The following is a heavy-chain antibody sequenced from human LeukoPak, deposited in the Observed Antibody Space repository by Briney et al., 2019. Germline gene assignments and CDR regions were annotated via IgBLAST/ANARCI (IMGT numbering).Heavy chain of an antibody. CDR3: TNEKTIPLGN. CDR2: INGDGSST. D-gene: IGHD3-3*01. Sequence: PGGSLRLSCAASGFTFSDYWMHWVRQAPGKGLVWVSRINGDGSSTSYADPVKGRFTISRDNAKNTLYLQMNNLRAEDTAVYFCTNEKTIPLGNWGQGTLVTVSS. CDR1: GFTFSDYW. V-gene: IGHV3-74*01. J-gene: IGHJ4*02.